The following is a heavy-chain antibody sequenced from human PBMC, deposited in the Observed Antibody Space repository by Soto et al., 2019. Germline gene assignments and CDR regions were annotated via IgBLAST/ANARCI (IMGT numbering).Heavy chain of an antibody. V-gene: IGHV3-48*01. J-gene: IGHJ3*02. CDR1: GFTFSSYS. D-gene: IGHD6-19*01. Sequence: GGSLRLSCAASGFTFSSYSMNWVRQAPGKGLEWVSYISSSSSTIYYADSVKGRFTISRDNAKNSLYLQMNSLRAEDTAVYYCARVTARIAVAGTGLYAFDIWGQGTMVTVSS. CDR3: ARVTARIAVAGTGLYAFDI. CDR2: ISSSSSTI.